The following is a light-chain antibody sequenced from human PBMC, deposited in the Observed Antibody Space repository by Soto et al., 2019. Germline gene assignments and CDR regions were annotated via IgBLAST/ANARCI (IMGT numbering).Light chain of an antibody. CDR3: ATWDDTLNAYV. CDR2: YDD. CDR1: SSNIGNNG. J-gene: IGLJ1*01. Sequence: QSVLTQAPSVSGAPRQRVTISCSGSSSNIGNNGVIWYQQLPGKAPKLLIYYDDLKPSGVSDRFSGSKSGTSASLAISGLQSEDEADYYCATWDDTLNAYVFGIGTKVTVL. V-gene: IGLV1-36*01.